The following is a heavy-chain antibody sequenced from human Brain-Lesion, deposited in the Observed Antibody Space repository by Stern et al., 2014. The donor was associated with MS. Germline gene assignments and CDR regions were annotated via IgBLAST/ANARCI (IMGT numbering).Heavy chain of an antibody. D-gene: IGHD6-13*01. Sequence: VQLEESGPGLVKPSGTLSLTCAVSGGSISSSNWWSWVRQSPGKGLEWIGESDHSGSTIYNPSLKRRVTVSVDKPKNRFSLNLRSVTAADTAVYFCARFPASRPHVFDSWGQGTLVTVSS. J-gene: IGHJ4*02. V-gene: IGHV4-4*02. CDR1: GGSISSSNW. CDR2: SDHSGST. CDR3: ARFPASRPHVFDS.